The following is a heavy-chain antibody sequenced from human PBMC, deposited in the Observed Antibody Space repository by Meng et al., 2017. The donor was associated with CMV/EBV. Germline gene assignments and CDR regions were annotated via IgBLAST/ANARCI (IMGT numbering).Heavy chain of an antibody. CDR2: IKLSGGRT. J-gene: IGHJ4*02. CDR3: ARDKIQLWTTVGYFDY. Sequence: VWFGGRVKKPGSSVKVSWKAFEYTFNGYYMPWVRQAHGKGLEWMGWIKLSGGRTSYEQKFQGRVTMTRDTSTITVYMELSSLRYEDTAVYYCARDKIQLWTTVGYFDYWGQGTLVTVSS. V-gene: IGHV1-46*02. D-gene: IGHD5-18*01. CDR1: EYTFNGYY.